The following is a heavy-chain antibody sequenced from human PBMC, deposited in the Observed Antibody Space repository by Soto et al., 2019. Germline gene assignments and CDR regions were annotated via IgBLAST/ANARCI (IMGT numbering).Heavy chain of an antibody. CDR2: INPETGGT. CDR3: ARERFQVISDGMDV. D-gene: IGHD2-21*01. CDR1: GYTFTGYY. J-gene: IGHJ6*02. V-gene: IGHV1-2*02. Sequence: ASVKVSCKASGYTFTGYYVHWVREAPGQGLEWMGWINPETGGTSYAQKFQGRVTLSRDTSINTAYLELSSLRFDDAAVYFCARERFQVISDGMDVWGQGTTVTVS.